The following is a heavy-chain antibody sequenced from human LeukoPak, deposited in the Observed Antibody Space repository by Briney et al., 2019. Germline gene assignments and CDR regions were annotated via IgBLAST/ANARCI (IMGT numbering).Heavy chain of an antibody. CDR1: GFTFTSSA. J-gene: IGHJ6*03. V-gene: IGHV1-58*02. CDR2: IVVGSGNT. Sequence: ASVKVSCKASGFTFTSSAMQWARQARGQRLEWIGWIVVGSGNTNYAQKFQERVTITRDMSTSTAYMELSSLRSEDTAVYYCAARAAAYSSGWWGWGGYYYYYMDVWGKGTTVTVSS. CDR3: AARAAAYSSGWWGWGGYYYYYMDV. D-gene: IGHD6-19*01.